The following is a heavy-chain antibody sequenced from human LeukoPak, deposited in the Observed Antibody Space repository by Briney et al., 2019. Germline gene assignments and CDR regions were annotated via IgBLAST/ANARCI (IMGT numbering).Heavy chain of an antibody. Sequence: GGSLRLSCAASGFTFSSYGMHWVRQAPGKGLEWVAVISYDGSNKYYADSVKGRFTISRDNSKNTLCLQMNSLRAEDTAVYYCAKDFDWLLDYWGQGTLVTVSS. CDR3: AKDFDWLLDY. J-gene: IGHJ4*02. CDR2: ISYDGSNK. D-gene: IGHD3-9*01. V-gene: IGHV3-30*18. CDR1: GFTFSSYG.